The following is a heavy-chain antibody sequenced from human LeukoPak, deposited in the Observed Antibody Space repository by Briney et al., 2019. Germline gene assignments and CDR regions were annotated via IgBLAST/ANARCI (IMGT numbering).Heavy chain of an antibody. V-gene: IGHV4-34*01. J-gene: IGHJ6*03. CDR2: INHSGST. Sequence: SETLSLTCAVYGGSFSGYYWSWIRQPPGKGLEWIGEINHSGSTNYNPSLKSRVTISVDTSKNQFSLKLSSVTAADTAVYYCAREYSGYSGDYYYYYMDVWGKGTTVTVSS. CDR3: AREYSGYSGDYYYYYMDV. CDR1: GGSFSGYY. D-gene: IGHD5-12*01.